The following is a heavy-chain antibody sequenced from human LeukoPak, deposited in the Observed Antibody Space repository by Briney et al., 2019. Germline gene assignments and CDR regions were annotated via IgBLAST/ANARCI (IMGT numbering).Heavy chain of an antibody. CDR2: IYYSGST. D-gene: IGHD1-7*01. CDR3: ARGKLARDWFDP. V-gene: IGHV4-59*12. J-gene: IGHJ5*02. Sequence: SETLSLTCTVSGGSLYSYYWSWIRQPPGKGLEWIGYIYYSGSTNYNPSLKSRVTISVDTSKNQFSLKLSSVTAADTAAYYCARGKLARDWFDPWGQGTLVTVSS. CDR1: GGSLYSYY.